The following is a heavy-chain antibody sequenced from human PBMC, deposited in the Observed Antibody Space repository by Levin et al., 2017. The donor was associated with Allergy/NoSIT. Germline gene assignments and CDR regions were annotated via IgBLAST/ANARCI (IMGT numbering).Heavy chain of an antibody. CDR2: ISNDGSSE. D-gene: IGHD4-17*01. J-gene: IGHJ4*02. Sequence: GGSLRLSCAASEFTFSYFTMHWVRQAPGKGLEWVAVISNDGSSESYADSVKDRFTISRDNSKNTLYLQMSSLRTEDTAVYYCAKTRSIYGDYGGIDYWGQGTLVTVSS. V-gene: IGHV3-30*15. CDR3: AKTRSIYGDYGGIDY. CDR1: EFTFSYFT.